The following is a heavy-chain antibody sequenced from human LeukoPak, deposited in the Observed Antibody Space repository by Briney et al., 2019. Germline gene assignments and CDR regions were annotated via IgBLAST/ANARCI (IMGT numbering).Heavy chain of an antibody. CDR3: AKPDYYDSSGYLPFDY. CDR2: SGSGGST. V-gene: IGHV3-23*01. CDR1: GFTFSSYA. Sequence: GGSLRLSCAASGFTFSSYAMSWVRQAPGKGLEWVSASGSGGSTYYADSVKGRFTISRDNSKNTLYLQMNSLRAEDTAVYYCAKPDYYDSSGYLPFDYWGQGTLVTVSS. J-gene: IGHJ4*02. D-gene: IGHD3-22*01.